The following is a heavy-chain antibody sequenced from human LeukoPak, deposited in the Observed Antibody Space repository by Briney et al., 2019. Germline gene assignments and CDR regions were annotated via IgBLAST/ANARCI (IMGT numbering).Heavy chain of an antibody. D-gene: IGHD6-19*01. CDR2: VSGNGGIT. Sequence: GGSLRLSCAASGFTFSSYAMSWARQAPGKGLEWVSTVSGNGGITYYADSVKGRFTISRANSKNTLSVQMDSLTAEDTATYYCAKAWYSSGWNYFDYWGQGTLVTVSS. V-gene: IGHV3-23*01. J-gene: IGHJ4*02. CDR3: AKAWYSSGWNYFDY. CDR1: GFTFSSYA.